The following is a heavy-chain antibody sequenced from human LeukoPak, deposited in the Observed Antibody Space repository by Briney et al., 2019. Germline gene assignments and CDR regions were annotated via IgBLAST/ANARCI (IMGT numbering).Heavy chain of an antibody. Sequence: GGSLRLSCLTSGFTLSTNAMSWVRQAPGKGLEWVAVIWYDGSNKYYADSVKGRFTISRDNSKNTLYLQMNSLRAEDTAVYYCARASSGDYFDYWGQGTLVTVSS. CDR3: ARASSGDYFDY. J-gene: IGHJ4*02. CDR2: IWYDGSNK. D-gene: IGHD2-15*01. V-gene: IGHV3-33*08. CDR1: GFTLSTNA.